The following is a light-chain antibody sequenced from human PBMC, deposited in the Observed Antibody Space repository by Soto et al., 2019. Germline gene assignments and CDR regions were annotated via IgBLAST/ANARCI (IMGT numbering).Light chain of an antibody. CDR2: GAS. Sequence: DIQMTQSPSFLSASVGDRVAITCRASQGIGRWLAWYQQKPGEAPKLLIYGASGLRSGVPSRFSGSGSGTDFTLTISSLQPEDFATYYCQQADSFPLTFGGGTKV. CDR1: QGIGRW. V-gene: IGKV1-12*01. J-gene: IGKJ4*01. CDR3: QQADSFPLT.